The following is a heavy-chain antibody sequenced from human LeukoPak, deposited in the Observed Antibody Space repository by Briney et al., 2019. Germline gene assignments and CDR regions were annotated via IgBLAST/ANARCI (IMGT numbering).Heavy chain of an antibody. D-gene: IGHD2-21*02. Sequence: PSETLSLTCTVSGGTISSGGYYWSWIRQPPGKGLEWIGYIYHSGSTYYNPSLKSRVTISVDRSKNQFSLKLSSVTAADTAVYYCARAPGGDPPYFDYWGQGTLVTVSS. CDR2: IYHSGST. J-gene: IGHJ4*02. CDR3: ARAPGGDPPYFDY. V-gene: IGHV4-30-2*01. CDR1: GGTISSGGYY.